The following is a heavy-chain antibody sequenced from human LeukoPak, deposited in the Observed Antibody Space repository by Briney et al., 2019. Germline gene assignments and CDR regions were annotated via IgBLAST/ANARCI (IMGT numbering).Heavy chain of an antibody. D-gene: IGHD2-15*01. Sequence: SETLSLTCAVYGGSFSGYYWSWIRQPPGKGLEWIGEINHSGSTNYNPSLKSRVTISVDTSKNQFSLKLSSVTAAGTAVYYCARGGSPASGDYWGQGTLVTVSS. V-gene: IGHV4-34*01. J-gene: IGHJ4*02. CDR2: INHSGST. CDR3: ARGGSPASGDY. CDR1: GGSFSGYY.